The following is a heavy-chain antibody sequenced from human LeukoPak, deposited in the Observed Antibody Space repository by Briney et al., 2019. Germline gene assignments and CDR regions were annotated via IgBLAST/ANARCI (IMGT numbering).Heavy chain of an antibody. CDR1: GGSINGYF. Sequence: SETLSLTCTVSGGSINGYFWSWIRRPAGKGLERIGRVFSSGGTKYNPSLKSRVTISVDTSKNQFSLKLSSVTAADTAVYYCAREAHSMKYYYGSGSLAGILDVWGKGITVTVSS. D-gene: IGHD3-10*01. CDR2: VFSSGGT. J-gene: IGHJ6*04. V-gene: IGHV4-4*07. CDR3: AREAHSMKYYYGSGSLAGILDV.